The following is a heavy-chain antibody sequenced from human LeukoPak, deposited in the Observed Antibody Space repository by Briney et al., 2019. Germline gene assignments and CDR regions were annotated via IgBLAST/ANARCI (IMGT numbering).Heavy chain of an antibody. CDR1: ACTISSYY. J-gene: IGHJ4*02. Sequence: PSETLSLTGTVAACTISSYYWSWIRQPPGKGLEWIGYIYYSGSTYYNPSLKSRVTISVDTSKNQFSLKLSSVTGADTAVYYCARYEPAATSAPLNWGQGTLVTVSS. V-gene: IGHV4-59*08. CDR2: IYYSGST. D-gene: IGHD2-2*01. CDR3: ARYEPAATSAPLN.